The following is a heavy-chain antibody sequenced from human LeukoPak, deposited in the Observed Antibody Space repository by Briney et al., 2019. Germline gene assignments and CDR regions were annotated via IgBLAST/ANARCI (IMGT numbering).Heavy chain of an antibody. Sequence: GGSLRLSCAASGFTFSSYGMHSVRPAPGKGLEWVAFIWYDGSNKYYADSVRGRFTISRDNSKNTLYLQMNSLRAEDTAVYYCAKDDTYSGYAAGGAFDIWGQGTMVTVSS. D-gene: IGHD5-12*01. J-gene: IGHJ3*02. CDR1: GFTFSSYG. CDR3: AKDDTYSGYAAGGAFDI. V-gene: IGHV3-30*02. CDR2: IWYDGSNK.